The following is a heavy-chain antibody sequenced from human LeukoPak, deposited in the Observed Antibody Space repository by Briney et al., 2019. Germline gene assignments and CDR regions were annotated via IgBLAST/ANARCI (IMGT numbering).Heavy chain of an antibody. CDR1: GGTFSSYA. J-gene: IGHJ5*02. CDR2: IISIFGIA. Sequence: GASVKVSCKASGGTFSSYAISWVRQAPGQGLEWMGRIISIFGIANYAQKFQGRVTITADKSTSTAYMELSSLRSEDTAVYYCAREVAKDIVVVPAAADAGTFDPWGQGTLVTVSS. V-gene: IGHV1-69*04. D-gene: IGHD2-2*01. CDR3: AREVAKDIVVVPAAADAGTFDP.